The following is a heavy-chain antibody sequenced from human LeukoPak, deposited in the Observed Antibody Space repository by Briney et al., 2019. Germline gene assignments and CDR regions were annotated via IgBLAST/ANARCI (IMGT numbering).Heavy chain of an antibody. V-gene: IGHV1-2*02. D-gene: IGHD2-15*01. Sequence: ASVKVSCKASGYTFTGYYMHWVRQAPGQGLEWMGWINPNSGGTNYAQKFQGRVTMTRDTSISTAYMELIRLRSDDTAVYYCARDRSIVVVVAATYGMDVWGQGTTVTVSS. CDR2: INPNSGGT. CDR3: ARDRSIVVVVAATYGMDV. J-gene: IGHJ6*02. CDR1: GYTFTGYY.